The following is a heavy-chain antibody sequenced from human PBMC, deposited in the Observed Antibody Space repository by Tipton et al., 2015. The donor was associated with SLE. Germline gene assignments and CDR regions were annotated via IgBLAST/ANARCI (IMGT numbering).Heavy chain of an antibody. CDR2: IYYSGST. J-gene: IGHJ3*02. CDR3: AREGDIVATKAFDI. CDR1: GGSISSHY. D-gene: IGHD5-12*01. V-gene: IGHV4-59*11. Sequence: TLSLTCTVSGGSISSHYWSWIRQPPGKGLEWIGYIYYSGSTNYNPSLKSRVTISVDTSKNQFSLKLSSVTAADTAVYYCAREGDIVATKAFDIWGQGTMVTVSS.